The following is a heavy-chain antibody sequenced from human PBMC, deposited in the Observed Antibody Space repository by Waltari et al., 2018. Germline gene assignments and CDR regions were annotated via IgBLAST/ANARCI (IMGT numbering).Heavy chain of an antibody. CDR2: INHSGST. CDR1: GGSFSGYY. Sequence: QVQLQQWGAGLLKPSETLSLTCAVYGGSFSGYYWSWIRQPPGKGLEWIGEINHSGSTNYNPSLKSRVTISVDTSKNQFSLKLSSVTAADTAVYYCARGGDIVVVPAAMRYNWFDPWGQGTLVTVSS. J-gene: IGHJ5*02. CDR3: ARGGDIVVVPAAMRYNWFDP. V-gene: IGHV4-34*01. D-gene: IGHD2-2*01.